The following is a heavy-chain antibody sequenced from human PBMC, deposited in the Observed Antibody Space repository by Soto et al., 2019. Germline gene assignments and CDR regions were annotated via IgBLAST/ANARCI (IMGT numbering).Heavy chain of an antibody. Sequence: GGSLRLSCAASGFTFSDSYMSWIRQAPGKGLEWVSYISSSGSTIYYADSVKGRFTISRDNAKNSLYLQMNSLRAEDTAVYYCARDPRGEVATIYDYWGQGTLVTVSS. CDR1: GFTFSDSY. D-gene: IGHD5-12*01. CDR2: ISSSGSTI. CDR3: ARDPRGEVATIYDY. J-gene: IGHJ4*02. V-gene: IGHV3-11*01.